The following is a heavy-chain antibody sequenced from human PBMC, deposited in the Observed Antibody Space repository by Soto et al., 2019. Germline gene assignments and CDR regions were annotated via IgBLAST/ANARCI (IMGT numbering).Heavy chain of an antibody. V-gene: IGHV3-21*01. CDR3: ARDPRADGSGSYYITPYYFDY. J-gene: IGHJ4*02. D-gene: IGHD3-10*01. Sequence: SLSCAASGFTFSSYSMNWVRQAPGKGLEWVSSISSSSSYIYYADSVKGRFTISRDNAKNSLYLQMNSLRAEDTAVYYCARDPRADGSGSYYITPYYFDYWGQGTLVTVSS. CDR1: GFTFSSYS. CDR2: ISSSSSYI.